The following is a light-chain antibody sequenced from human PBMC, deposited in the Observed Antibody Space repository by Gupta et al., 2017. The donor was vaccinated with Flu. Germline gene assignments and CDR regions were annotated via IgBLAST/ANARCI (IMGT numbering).Light chain of an antibody. CDR3: AAWDDSLSGWV. J-gene: IGLJ3*02. CDR2: RNN. Sequence: QSVLTQPPSASGTPGPRVTISCSGSSSNIVSNYVYWYQQLPGTAPKALIYRNNQRPAGVPDRFYGSKSGTSASLAISGLRSEDEADYDCAAWDDSLSGWVFGGGTKLTVL. CDR1: SSNIVSNY. V-gene: IGLV1-47*01.